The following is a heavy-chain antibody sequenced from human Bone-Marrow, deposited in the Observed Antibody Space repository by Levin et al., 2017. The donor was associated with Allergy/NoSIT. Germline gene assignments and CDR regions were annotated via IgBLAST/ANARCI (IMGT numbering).Heavy chain of an antibody. CDR2: ISSSGSTI. Sequence: GESLKISCAASGFTFSDYYMSWIRQAPGKGLEWVSYISSSGSTIYYADSVKGRFTISRDNAKNSLYLQMNSLRAEDTAVYYCARGLKWYDFWSGYYNAVNFDYWGQGTLVTVSS. D-gene: IGHD3-3*01. CDR3: ARGLKWYDFWSGYYNAVNFDY. V-gene: IGHV3-11*01. J-gene: IGHJ4*02. CDR1: GFTFSDYY.